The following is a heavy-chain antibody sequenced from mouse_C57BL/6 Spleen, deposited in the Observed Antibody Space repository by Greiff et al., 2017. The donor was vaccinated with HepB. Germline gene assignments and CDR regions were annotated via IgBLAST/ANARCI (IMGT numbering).Heavy chain of an antibody. J-gene: IGHJ3*01. CDR3: ARYDYGWFAY. Sequence: DVHLVESGPELVKPGASVKIPCKASGYTFTDYNMDWVKQSHGKSLEWIGDINPNNGGTIYNQKFKGKATLTVDKSSSTAYMELRSLTSEDTAVYYCARYDYGWFAYWGQGTLVTVSA. CDR2: INPNNGGT. V-gene: IGHV1-18*01. CDR1: GYTFTDYN. D-gene: IGHD2-4*01.